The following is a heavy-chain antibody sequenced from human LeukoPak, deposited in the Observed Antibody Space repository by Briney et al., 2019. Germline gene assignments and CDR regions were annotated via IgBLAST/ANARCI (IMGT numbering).Heavy chain of an antibody. D-gene: IGHD3-22*01. J-gene: IGHJ6*03. CDR3: ARNLYYYDSSGYAMDV. CDR1: GYTFNGYY. Sequence: ASVKVSCKASGYTFNGYYMLWVRQAPGQGLEWMGRINPNSGGTNYAQKFQGRVTMTRDTSISTAYMELSRLRSDDTAVYYCARNLYYYDSSGYAMDVWGKGTTVTVSS. CDR2: INPNSGGT. V-gene: IGHV1-2*06.